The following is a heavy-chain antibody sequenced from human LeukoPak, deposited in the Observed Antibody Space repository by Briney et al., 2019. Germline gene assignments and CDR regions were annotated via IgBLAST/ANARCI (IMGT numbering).Heavy chain of an antibody. J-gene: IGHJ4*02. CDR1: GGTFSSYA. V-gene: IGHV1-24*01. CDR3: ATVVRGVIIDFFDY. Sequence: GSSVKVSCKASGGTFSSYAISWVRQAPGKGLEWMGGFDPEDGETIYAQKFQGRVTMTEDTSTDTAYMELCSLRSEDTAVYYCATVVRGVIIDFFDYWGQGTLVTVSS. D-gene: IGHD3-10*01. CDR2: FDPEDGET.